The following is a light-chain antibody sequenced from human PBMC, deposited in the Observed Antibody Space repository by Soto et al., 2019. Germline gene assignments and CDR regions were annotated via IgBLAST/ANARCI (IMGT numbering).Light chain of an antibody. CDR3: QQYNNWPQT. CDR1: QSVSSK. Sequence: EIVLTQSPVALSVSPGERATLSCRASQSVSSKLAWYQQKPGQAPRLLIYGASTSAAGTPARFSGSGSGTEFTLSISSLQSEDFAVYYCQQYNNWPQTFGQGTKVDMK. J-gene: IGKJ2*01. CDR2: GAS. V-gene: IGKV3-15*01.